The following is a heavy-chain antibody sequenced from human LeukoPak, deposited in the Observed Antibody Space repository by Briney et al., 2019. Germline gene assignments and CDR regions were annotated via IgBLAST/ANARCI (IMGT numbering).Heavy chain of an antibody. CDR3: ARDREDYYGSGSYYDY. CDR1: GFTFSSYS. V-gene: IGHV3-48*04. Sequence: PGGSLRLSCAASGFTFSSYSMNWVRQAPGKGLEWVSYISSSSSTIYYADSVKGRFTISRDNAKNSLYLQMNSLRAEDTAVYYCARDREDYYGSGSYYDYWGQGTLVTVSS. D-gene: IGHD3-10*01. CDR2: ISSSSSTI. J-gene: IGHJ4*02.